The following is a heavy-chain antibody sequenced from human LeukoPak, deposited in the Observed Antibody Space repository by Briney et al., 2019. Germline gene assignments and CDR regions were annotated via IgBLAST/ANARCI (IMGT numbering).Heavy chain of an antibody. D-gene: IGHD6-13*01. CDR1: AGSISSYY. Sequence: SETLSLTCTVSAGSISSYYWSWIRQPPGEGLEWIGYIYYTGSTNYNPSLKSRVTISVDTSKNQFSLKLSSVTAADTAVYYCARADSSSWLVFDYWGQGTLVTVSS. CDR2: IYYTGST. J-gene: IGHJ4*02. V-gene: IGHV4-59*01. CDR3: ARADSSSWLVFDY.